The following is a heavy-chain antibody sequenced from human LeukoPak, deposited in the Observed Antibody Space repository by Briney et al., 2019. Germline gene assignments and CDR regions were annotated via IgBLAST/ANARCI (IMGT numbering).Heavy chain of an antibody. CDR1: GFTFSSYA. CDR3: GRQGGKCGGYCPRGYNYMDV. Sequence: GGSLRLSCAASGFTFSSYAMSWVRQAPGKGLEWVSAISGSGGSTYYADSVKGRFTISRDNSKNTLYLQMNSLRAEDTAVYYCGRQGGKCGGYCPRGYNYMDVWGKGTTVTVSS. CDR2: ISGSGGST. J-gene: IGHJ6*03. V-gene: IGHV3-23*01. D-gene: IGHD2-21*01.